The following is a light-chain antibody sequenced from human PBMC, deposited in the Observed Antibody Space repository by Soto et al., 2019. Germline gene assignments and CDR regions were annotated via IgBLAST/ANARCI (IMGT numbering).Light chain of an antibody. CDR1: SSNIRSNY. V-gene: IGLV1-47*01. Sequence: QSALTQPPSASGTPGQRVTISCSGSSSNIRSNYVYWYQQLPGTAPKLLIYKNNQRPSGVPDRFSGSKSGTSASLAISGLRSEDEADYHCATWDDRLTGHYVFGTGTKLTAL. CDR3: ATWDDRLTGHYV. J-gene: IGLJ1*01. CDR2: KNN.